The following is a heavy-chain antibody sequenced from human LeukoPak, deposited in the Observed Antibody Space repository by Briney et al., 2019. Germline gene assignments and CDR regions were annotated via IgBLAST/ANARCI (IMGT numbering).Heavy chain of an antibody. J-gene: IGHJ4*02. CDR2: SGGST. Sequence: GGSLRLSCAGSGFSVSNNYMSWARQTPGKGLEWVSVSGGSTYYADSVKGRFTISRDNSKNTLYLQMNSLRAEDTAVYYYTRDRDSGSHYGYWGQGNLVIVSS. CDR3: TRDRDSGSHYGY. D-gene: IGHD1-26*01. CDR1: GFSVSNNY. V-gene: IGHV3-66*02.